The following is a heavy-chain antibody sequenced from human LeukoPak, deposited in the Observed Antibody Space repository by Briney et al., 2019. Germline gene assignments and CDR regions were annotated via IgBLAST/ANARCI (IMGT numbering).Heavy chain of an antibody. CDR1: GYTFTSYY. D-gene: IGHD6-19*01. V-gene: IGHV1-46*01. Sequence: ASVKVSYKASGYTFTSYYMHWVRQAPGQGLEWMGIINPSGGSTSYAQQFQGRVTMTRDTSTSTVYMELSSLRSEDTAVYYCARVWSGWYDYWGQGTLVTVSS. CDR3: ARVWSGWYDY. J-gene: IGHJ4*02. CDR2: INPSGGST.